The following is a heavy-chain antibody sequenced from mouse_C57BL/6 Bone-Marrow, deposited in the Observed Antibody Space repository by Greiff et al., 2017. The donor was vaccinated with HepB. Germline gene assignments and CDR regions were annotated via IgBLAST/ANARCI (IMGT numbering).Heavy chain of an antibody. CDR2: IYPGGGYT. J-gene: IGHJ4*01. D-gene: IGHD2-3*01. CDR3: ARFGWLLLYAMDY. CDR1: GYTFTNYW. Sequence: QVQLQQSGAELVRPGPSVKMSCKASGYTFTNYWIGWAKQRPGHGLEWIGDIYPGGGYTNYNEKFKGKATLTADKSSSTAYMQFSSLTSEDSAIYYCARFGWLLLYAMDYWGQGTSVTVSS. V-gene: IGHV1-63*01.